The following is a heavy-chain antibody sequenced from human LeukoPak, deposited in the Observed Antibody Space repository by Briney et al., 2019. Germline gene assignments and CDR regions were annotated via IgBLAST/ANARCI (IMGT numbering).Heavy chain of an antibody. D-gene: IGHD6-13*01. V-gene: IGHV5-51*01. CDR1: EYSFPNYC. J-gene: IGHJ4*02. Sequence: GESLKISCKHSEYSFPNYCIGWVRQMPGKGLEWMGIIYPDDSDTRYSPSFQGQVTVSADKSISTAYLQWSSLKASDTAMYYCAIGRGGQQLGDYWGQGTLVTVSS. CDR3: AIGRGGQQLGDY. CDR2: IYPDDSDT.